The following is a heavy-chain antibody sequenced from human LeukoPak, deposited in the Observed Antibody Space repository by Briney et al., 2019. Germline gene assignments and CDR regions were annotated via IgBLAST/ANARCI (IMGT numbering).Heavy chain of an antibody. CDR2: IRSGGGYT. CDR3: AKSPYYYYYIDV. V-gene: IGHV3-23*01. J-gene: IGHJ6*03. Sequence: GGSLRLSCAASGFTFSSYAMSWVRQAPGKGLEWVSTIRSGGGYTYYADSVKGRFTISRDNSKNTLYVQMNSLRAEDTAVYYCAKSPYYYYYIDVWGKGTTVTVSS. CDR1: GFTFSSYA.